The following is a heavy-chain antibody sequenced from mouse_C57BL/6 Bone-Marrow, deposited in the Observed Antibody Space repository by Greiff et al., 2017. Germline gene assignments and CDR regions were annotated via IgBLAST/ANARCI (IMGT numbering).Heavy chain of an antibody. CDR2: IWSGGST. CDR3: ATRLFAY. J-gene: IGHJ3*01. CDR1: GFSITSDG. Sequence: QVQLQQSGPGLVQPSQSLSITCTVSGFSITSDGVHWVRQSPGQGLEWLGVIWSGGSTAYNAAFISRLSISKDNSKSHVFFTMNSLQADDTAIDCCATRLFAYWGQGTLVTVSA. V-gene: IGHV2-2*01.